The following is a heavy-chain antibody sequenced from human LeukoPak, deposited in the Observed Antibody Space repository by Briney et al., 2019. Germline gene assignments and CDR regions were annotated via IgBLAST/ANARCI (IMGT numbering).Heavy chain of an antibody. CDR2: MNPNSGNT. J-gene: IGHJ3*02. CDR3: ALSSSFLYDAFDI. V-gene: IGHV1-8*03. Sequence: ASVKVSCKASGYTFTSYDINWVRQATGQGLEWMGWMNPNSGNTGYAQKFQGRVTITRNTSISTAYMELSSLRSEDTAVYYCALSSSFLYDAFDIWGQGTMVTVSS. D-gene: IGHD6-6*01. CDR1: GYTFTSYD.